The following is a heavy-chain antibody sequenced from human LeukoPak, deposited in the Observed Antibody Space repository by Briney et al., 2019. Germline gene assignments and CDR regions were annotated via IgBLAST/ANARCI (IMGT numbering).Heavy chain of an antibody. J-gene: IGHJ4*02. Sequence: GGSLRLSCAVSGFILRNYWMSWVRQAPGKGLEWVANIKQDGSEKFYVDSVKGRFTISRDNAKNSLYLQMNSLRAEDTAVYYCARNEGGYDEGLYFDYWGQGTLVTVSS. V-gene: IGHV3-7*01. CDR3: ARNEGGYDEGLYFDY. CDR2: IKQDGSEK. D-gene: IGHD5-12*01. CDR1: GFILRNYW.